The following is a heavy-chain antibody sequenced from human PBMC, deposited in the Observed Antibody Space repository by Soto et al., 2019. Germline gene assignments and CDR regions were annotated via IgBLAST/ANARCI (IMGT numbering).Heavy chain of an antibody. V-gene: IGHV1-3*01. CDR2: INPGNGNT. J-gene: IGHJ4*02. CDR3: ARDLDAYNSTGY. CDR1: GYIFTSLA. D-gene: IGHD1-1*01. Sequence: ASVKVSCKASGYIFTSLAMHWVRQAPGQRLDWMGWINPGNGNTKYSQSFQGRVTITRDTSASTAYMELSSLRSEDTAVYFCARDLDAYNSTGYWGQGTLVTVSS.